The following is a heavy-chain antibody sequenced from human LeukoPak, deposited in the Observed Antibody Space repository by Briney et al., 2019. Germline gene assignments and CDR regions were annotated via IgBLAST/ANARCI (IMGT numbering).Heavy chain of an antibody. D-gene: IGHD1-20*01. V-gene: IGHV4-38-2*02. CDR2: IYHDGRI. CDR3: ARDTSPGITGTY. Sequence: SETLSLTCTVSGYSITNGYYWGWIRQPPGKGLEWIGSIYHDGRIDYNPSLKSRVTISRDTSNDQFSLKLSSVTAADTGMYYCARDTSPGITGTYWGQGTLVTVSS. J-gene: IGHJ4*02. CDR1: GYSITNGYY.